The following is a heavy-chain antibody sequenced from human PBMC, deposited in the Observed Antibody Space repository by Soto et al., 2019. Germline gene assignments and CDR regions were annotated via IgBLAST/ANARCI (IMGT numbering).Heavy chain of an antibody. D-gene: IGHD3-10*01. V-gene: IGHV3-23*01. J-gene: IGHJ6*02. Sequence: GGSLRLSCAASGFTFSSYAMSWVRQAPGKGLEWVSAISGSGGSTYYADSVKGRFTISRDNSKNTLYLQMNSLRAEDTAVYYCAKDSKGPERGGQYLHRMDVWGQGTTVTVSS. CDR1: GFTFSSYA. CDR3: AKDSKGPERGGQYLHRMDV. CDR2: ISGSGGST.